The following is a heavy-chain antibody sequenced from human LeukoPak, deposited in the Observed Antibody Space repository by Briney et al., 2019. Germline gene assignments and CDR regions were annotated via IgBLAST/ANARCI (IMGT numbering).Heavy chain of an antibody. CDR2: ISSSSNVI. CDR3: ARGDPIYDFWSGGDY. CDR1: GFTFSDYY. D-gene: IGHD3-3*01. J-gene: IGHJ4*02. V-gene: IGHV3-11*04. Sequence: KSGGSLRLSCAASGFTFSDYYMSWIRQAPGKGLEWVSYISSSSNVIYYTDSVKGRFTISRDNARNLLSLQMNSLRAEDTAVYYCARGDPIYDFWSGGDYWGQGSLVTVSS.